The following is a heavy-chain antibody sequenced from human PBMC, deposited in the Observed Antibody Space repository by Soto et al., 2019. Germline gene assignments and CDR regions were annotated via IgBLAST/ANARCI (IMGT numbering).Heavy chain of an antibody. D-gene: IGHD5-18*01. CDR2: FYPGDSDT. Sequence: GESLKISCKGSAYSFTSYWIGGARQMPGKGLKCMGIFYPGDSDTRYSPSFQGQVTISADKSISTAYLQWSSLKASYTAMYYCARSIQLGSQDYYYGMDVWGQGTTVTVSS. J-gene: IGHJ6*02. CDR3: ARSIQLGSQDYYYGMDV. CDR1: AYSFTSYW. V-gene: IGHV5-51*01.